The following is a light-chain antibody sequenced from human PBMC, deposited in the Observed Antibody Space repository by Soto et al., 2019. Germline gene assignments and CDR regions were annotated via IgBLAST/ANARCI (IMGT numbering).Light chain of an antibody. CDR2: EVT. J-gene: IGLJ2*01. Sequence: QSALTQPASVSGSPGQSITISCTGTTSDVGTYNLVSWYQQYPGKAPQVVISEVTKRPSGVSDRFSGSKSGNIASLTISGLQAEDEADYYCRSYAGTGTWIFGGGTKLTVL. CDR1: TSDVGTYNL. CDR3: RSYAGTGTWI. V-gene: IGLV2-23*02.